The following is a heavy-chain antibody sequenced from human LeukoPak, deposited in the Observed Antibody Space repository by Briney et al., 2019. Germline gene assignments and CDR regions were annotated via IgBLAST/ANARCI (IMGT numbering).Heavy chain of an antibody. Sequence: GGSLRLSCAASGFTFSSYAMHWVRQAPGKGLEFVSAISVKGGSTYYANSVKVRFTISRDNSENTLYLQMGSLRAEDMAVYYCARYGSGGFLYYIDYWGQGTLVTVSS. D-gene: IGHD2-15*01. CDR1: GFTFSSYA. V-gene: IGHV3-64*01. CDR2: ISVKGGST. CDR3: ARYGSGGFLYYIDY. J-gene: IGHJ4*02.